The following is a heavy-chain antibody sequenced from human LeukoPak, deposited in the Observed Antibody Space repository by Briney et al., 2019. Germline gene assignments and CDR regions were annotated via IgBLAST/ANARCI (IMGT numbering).Heavy chain of an antibody. Sequence: GGSLRLSCAVSGFTVSGYWMTWVRQAPGKGLEWVANIKQDGSEKNYVDSVKGRFTISRDNAENSLFLQMNSLRVEDTAVYYCAREWQGGIAAAGTRIEGDYWGQGTLVAVSS. CDR2: IKQDGSEK. J-gene: IGHJ4*02. CDR3: AREWQGGIAAAGTRIEGDY. CDR1: GFTVSGYW. V-gene: IGHV3-7*01. D-gene: IGHD6-13*01.